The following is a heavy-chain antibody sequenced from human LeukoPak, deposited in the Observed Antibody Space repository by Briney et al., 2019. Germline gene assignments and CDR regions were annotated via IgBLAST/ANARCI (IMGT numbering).Heavy chain of an antibody. Sequence: ASVKVSCKASGYTFTGYYMHWVRQAPGQGLEWMGWINPNSGGTNYAQKFQGRVTITADESTSTAYMELSSLRSEDTAVYYCARGPYGGDYVSYYYMDVWGKGTTVTISS. V-gene: IGHV1-2*02. CDR1: GYTFTGYY. J-gene: IGHJ6*03. D-gene: IGHD4-17*01. CDR2: INPNSGGT. CDR3: ARGPYGGDYVSYYYMDV.